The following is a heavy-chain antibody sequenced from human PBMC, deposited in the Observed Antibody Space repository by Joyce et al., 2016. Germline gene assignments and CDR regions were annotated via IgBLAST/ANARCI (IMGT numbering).Heavy chain of an antibody. Sequence: QVQLQQSGPGLVKPSETLSLTCTVSGGSISNYDWSWIRQPPGKGLEWIGYIYYSGSTNYNPSLKSQGTISVDTSKNQFSLKLSSVTAADTAIYYCARISGGGLFDYWGQGTLVTVSS. J-gene: IGHJ4*02. CDR2: IYYSGST. V-gene: IGHV4-59*13. D-gene: IGHD3-16*01. CDR3: ARISGGGLFDY. CDR1: GGSISNYD.